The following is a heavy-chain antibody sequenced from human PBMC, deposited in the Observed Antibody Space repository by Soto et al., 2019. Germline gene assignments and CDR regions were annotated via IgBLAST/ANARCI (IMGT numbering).Heavy chain of an antibody. Sequence: GGSLRLSCAASGFTFSSYAMSWVRQAPGKGLEWVSAISGSGGSTYYADSVKGRFTISRDNSKNTLYLQMNSLRAEDTGVYYCAKDQTLHDSGGYYAFDIWGQGTMVTVSS. CDR1: GFTFSSYA. CDR3: AKDQTLHDSGGYYAFDI. V-gene: IGHV3-23*01. CDR2: ISGSGGST. J-gene: IGHJ3*02. D-gene: IGHD3-10*01.